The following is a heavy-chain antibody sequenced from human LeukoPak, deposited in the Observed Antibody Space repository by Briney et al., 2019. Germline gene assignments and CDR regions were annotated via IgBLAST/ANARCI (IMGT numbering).Heavy chain of an antibody. Sequence: GGFLRLSCAASGFTFSSYGMHWVRQAPGKGLEWVAVISYDGSNKYYADSVKGRFTISRDNSKNTLYLQMNSLRAEDTAVYYCAKVGGDYGDYLAYWGQGTLVTVSS. J-gene: IGHJ4*02. CDR3: AKVGGDYGDYLAY. D-gene: IGHD4-17*01. V-gene: IGHV3-30*18. CDR1: GFTFSSYG. CDR2: ISYDGSNK.